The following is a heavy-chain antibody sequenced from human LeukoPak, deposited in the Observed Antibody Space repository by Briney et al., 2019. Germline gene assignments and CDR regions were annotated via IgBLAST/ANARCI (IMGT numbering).Heavy chain of an antibody. J-gene: IGHJ5*02. CDR1: GYTFTSYD. CDR2: MNPNSGNT. D-gene: IGHD6-13*01. Sequence: ASVKVSCKASGYTFTSYDINWVRQATGQGLEWMGWMNPNSGNTGYAQKFQGRVTMTRNTSISTAHMELSSLRSEDTAVYYCARGRRAAAVWFDPWGQGTLVTVSS. V-gene: IGHV1-8*01. CDR3: ARGRRAAAVWFDP.